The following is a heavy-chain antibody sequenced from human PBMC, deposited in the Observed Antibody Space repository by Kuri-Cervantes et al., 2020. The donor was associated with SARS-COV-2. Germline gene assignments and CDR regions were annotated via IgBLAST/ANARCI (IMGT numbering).Heavy chain of an antibody. V-gene: IGHV4-30-4*08. CDR2: IYYSGST. Sequence: SETLSLTCTVSGDSISSGEYYWSWIRQPPGKGLEWIGYIYYSGSTYYNPSLKSRVSISMDTSKNQLSLKLTSVSAADTAVYYCARTNYYGSGRHIDHWGQGTLVTVSS. CDR1: GDSISSGEYY. J-gene: IGHJ4*02. CDR3: ARTNYYGSGRHIDH. D-gene: IGHD3-10*01.